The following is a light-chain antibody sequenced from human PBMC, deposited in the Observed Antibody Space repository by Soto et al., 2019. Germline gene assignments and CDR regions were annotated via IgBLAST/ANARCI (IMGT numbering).Light chain of an antibody. V-gene: IGKV3-20*01. CDR1: QTVTSNY. CDR2: GAS. CDR3: QQYAGSPST. J-gene: IGKJ1*01. Sequence: EIVLTQSPGTLSLSPGERATLSCRASQTVTSNYLAWYQRKPGQAPRLLIYGASSRATDIPDRFSGSGSGTDVTLTITRLEPEDFAEYFCQQYAGSPSTFGQGTKVEIK.